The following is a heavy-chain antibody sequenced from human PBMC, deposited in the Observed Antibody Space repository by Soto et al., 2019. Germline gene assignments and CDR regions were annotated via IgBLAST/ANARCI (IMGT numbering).Heavy chain of an antibody. J-gene: IGHJ6*02. Sequence: QGHLVQSGPEVKKPGASVKVSCKASDYSFSSHGISWVRQAPGQGLEWMGWISPFTGKTYYTKNLQGRVTMTTDTSTNTASMELRSLRSDDTAVYYCARLVYHDFRSGYQGMDVWGQGTTVTVSS. CDR2: ISPFTGKT. CDR1: DYSFSSHG. D-gene: IGHD3-3*01. CDR3: ARLVYHDFRSGYQGMDV. V-gene: IGHV1-18*01.